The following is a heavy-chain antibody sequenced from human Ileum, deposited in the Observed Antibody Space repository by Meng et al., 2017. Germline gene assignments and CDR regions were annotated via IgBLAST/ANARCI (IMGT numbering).Heavy chain of an antibody. CDR2: IYDSGST. J-gene: IGHJ4*02. V-gene: IGHV4-31*03. CDR3: ARGGTAYFNY. D-gene: IGHD1-1*01. CDR1: GGSISSGGYY. Sequence: QVQLPESGPGLVKPSQTLSLTCTVSGGSISSGGYYWSWIRQHPGKGLEWIGYIYDSGSTYYNPSLKSRIAISGDTSKNQFSLNLSSVTAADTAVYYCARGGTAYFNYWGQGTLVTVSS.